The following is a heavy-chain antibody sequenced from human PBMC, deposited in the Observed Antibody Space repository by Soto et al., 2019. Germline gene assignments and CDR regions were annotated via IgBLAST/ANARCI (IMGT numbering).Heavy chain of an antibody. V-gene: IGHV4-34*01. D-gene: IGHD3-16*01. J-gene: IGHJ5*02. CDR3: VRIRYQLPSSVLWLDP. CDR2: INHVGGT. CDR1: GGFLSESY. Sequence: SETLSLTCAVYGGFLSESYWTWIRQPPGKGLEWIGEINHVGGTNYNPSLKSRVTMSVDTSQNQFSLRLISVTAADTAMYFCVRIRYQLPSSVLWLDPWGQGXPVTVPS.